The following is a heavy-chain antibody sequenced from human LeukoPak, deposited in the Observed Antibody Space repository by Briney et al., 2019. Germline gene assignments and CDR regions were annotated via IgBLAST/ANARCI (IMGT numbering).Heavy chain of an antibody. CDR2: IIPILGIA. D-gene: IGHD6-13*01. CDR1: GGTFSSYA. J-gene: IGHJ5*02. V-gene: IGHV1-69*04. Sequence: ASVKVSCKASGGTFSSYAIRWVRQAPGQGLEWMGRIIPILGIANYAQKFQGRVTITADKSTSTAYMELSSLRSEDTAVYYCATQGYSSSWPVRDWFDPWGQGTLVTVSS. CDR3: ATQGYSSSWPVRDWFDP.